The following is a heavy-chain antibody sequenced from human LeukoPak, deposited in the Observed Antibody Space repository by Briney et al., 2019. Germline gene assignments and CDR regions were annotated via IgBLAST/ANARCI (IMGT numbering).Heavy chain of an antibody. CDR3: ARGPAGSEIILGYFQH. CDR2: MNPNSGNT. Sequence: ASVKVSCKASGYTFTSYDINWVRQAPGQGLEWMGWMNPNSGNTGYAQKFQGRVTMTRNTFISTAYMELSSLRSEDTAVYYCARGPAGSEIILGYFQHWGQGTLVTVS. J-gene: IGHJ1*01. V-gene: IGHV1-8*01. CDR1: GYTFTSYD. D-gene: IGHD3-10*01.